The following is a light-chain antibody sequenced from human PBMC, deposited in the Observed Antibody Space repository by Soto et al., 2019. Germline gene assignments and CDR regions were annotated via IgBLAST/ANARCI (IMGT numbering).Light chain of an antibody. CDR3: SSYAGSNIVV. J-gene: IGLJ2*01. Sequence: QSALTQPPSASGSPGQSVTISCTGTSSDVGGYNFVSWYQQHPGKAPKLMIYEVSERPSGVPDRSSGSKSGNTASLTVSGLQAEDEADYYCSSYAGSNIVVFGGGTQLTVL. CDR2: EVS. CDR1: SSDVGGYNF. V-gene: IGLV2-8*01.